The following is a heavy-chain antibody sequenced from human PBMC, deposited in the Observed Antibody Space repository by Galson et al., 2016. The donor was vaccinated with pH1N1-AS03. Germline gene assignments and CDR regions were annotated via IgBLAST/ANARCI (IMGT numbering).Heavy chain of an antibody. D-gene: IGHD1-26*01. CDR1: GYTFISYV. V-gene: IGHV1-3*01. Sequence: LVKVSCKASGYTFISYVMHWVRQAPGQRLEWMGWINAGTGNTTYSQSFQGRATITRDTSASKAYMELSSLRSEDTAVYYCARGRGYYGMDVWGQGTTVTASS. CDR2: INAGTGNT. J-gene: IGHJ6*02. CDR3: ARGRGYYGMDV.